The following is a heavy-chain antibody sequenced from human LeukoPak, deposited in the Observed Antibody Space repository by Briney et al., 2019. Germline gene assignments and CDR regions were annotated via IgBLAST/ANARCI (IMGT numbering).Heavy chain of an antibody. CDR2: ISSSSSYI. Sequence: SGGSLRLSCAASGFTFNNYNMNWVRQAPGKGLEWVSSISSSSSYIYYADSVKGRFTISRDNAKNSLYLQMNSLRVEDTAVYYCARDRDFDYLGQGTLVTVSS. J-gene: IGHJ4*02. V-gene: IGHV3-21*01. D-gene: IGHD5-24*01. CDR1: GFTFNNYN. CDR3: ARDRDFDY.